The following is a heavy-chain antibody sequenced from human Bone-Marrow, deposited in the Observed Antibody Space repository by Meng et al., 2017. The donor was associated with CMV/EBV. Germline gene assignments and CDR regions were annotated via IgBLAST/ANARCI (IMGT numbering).Heavy chain of an antibody. CDR2: IYPGDSDT. Sequence: KVSCKGSGYSFTSYWIGWVRQMPGKGLEWMGIIYPGDSDTRYSPSFQGQVTISADKSISTAYLQWSSLKASDTAMYYCARLRTSITHAFDIWGQGPMVTGSS. V-gene: IGHV5-51*01. J-gene: IGHJ3*02. CDR3: ARLRTSITHAFDI. CDR1: GYSFTSYW. D-gene: IGHD3-10*01.